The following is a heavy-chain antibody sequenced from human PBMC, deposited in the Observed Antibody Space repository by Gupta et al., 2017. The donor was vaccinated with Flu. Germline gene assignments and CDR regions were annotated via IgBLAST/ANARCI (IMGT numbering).Heavy chain of an antibody. CDR2: IYYSGIT. V-gene: IGHV4-39*01. Sequence: SSSSYYWGWIRQPPGKGLEWIGTIYYSGITYHNPSLKSRVTISVDTSKNQFSLKLSSVTAADTAMYSCARGRLSGDTFDIWGQGTMVTVSS. CDR1: SSSSYY. D-gene: IGHD1-26*01. J-gene: IGHJ3*02. CDR3: ARGRLSGDTFDI.